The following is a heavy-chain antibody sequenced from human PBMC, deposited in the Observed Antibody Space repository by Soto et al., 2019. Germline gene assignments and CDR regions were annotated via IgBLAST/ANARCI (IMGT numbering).Heavy chain of an antibody. CDR1: GGSFSGFY. J-gene: IGHJ2*01. Sequence: QVQLQQWGAGLLKPSETLSLTCAVHGGSFSGFYWTWIRQPPGEGLEWIGEINHSGSSNYNPPLKSRVTMSLDTSRNQFSLSLNSVTAADTAVYYCARMAGPWYFDLWGRGTLVTVSS. CDR2: INHSGSS. CDR3: ARMAGPWYFDL. V-gene: IGHV4-34*01.